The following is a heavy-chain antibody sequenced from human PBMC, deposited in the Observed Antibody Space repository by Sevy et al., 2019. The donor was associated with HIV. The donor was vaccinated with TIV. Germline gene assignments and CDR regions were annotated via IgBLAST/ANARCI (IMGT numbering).Heavy chain of an antibody. D-gene: IGHD1-26*01. J-gene: IGHJ4*02. Sequence: SETLSLTCAVYGGYFSGYFWTWIRQPPGKGLEWIGEIYHSGSTNYNPSLKSRVTISVDTSKNQFSLKLTSVTAADTAVYYCARRGGKSYSFDYWGQGTLVTVSS. V-gene: IGHV4-34*01. CDR2: IYHSGST. CDR3: ARRGGKSYSFDY. CDR1: GGYFSGYF.